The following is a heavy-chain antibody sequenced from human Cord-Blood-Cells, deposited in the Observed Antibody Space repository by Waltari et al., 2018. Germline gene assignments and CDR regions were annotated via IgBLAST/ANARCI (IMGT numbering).Heavy chain of an antibody. J-gene: IGHJ4*02. CDR2: IIPIFGTA. CDR3: AREASIQLWSRDYFDY. CDR1: GGTFSSYA. D-gene: IGHD5-18*01. Sequence: QVQLVQSGAVVKKPGSSVKVSCKASGGTFSSYAISWVRQAPGQGLEWMGGIIPIFGTANYAQKFQGRVTITADESTSTAYMELSSLRSEDTAVYYCAREASIQLWSRDYFDYWGQGTLVTVSS. V-gene: IGHV1-69*01.